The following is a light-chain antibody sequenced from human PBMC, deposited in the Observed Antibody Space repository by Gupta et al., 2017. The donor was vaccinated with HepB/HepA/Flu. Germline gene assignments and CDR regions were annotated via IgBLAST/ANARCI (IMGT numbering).Light chain of an antibody. CDR2: EVS. Sequence: VMTQTPLSLSVTPGEPASISCKSSQSLLHREGRTLLYWYRQKPGQPPQLLIYEVSNRFAGVPDRCSGSGSGTDFTLQISRVETEDVGFYYCMQSIHLRSFGQGTKLEIK. V-gene: IGKV2D-29*01. J-gene: IGKJ2*04. CDR1: QSLLHREGRTL. CDR3: MQSIHLRS.